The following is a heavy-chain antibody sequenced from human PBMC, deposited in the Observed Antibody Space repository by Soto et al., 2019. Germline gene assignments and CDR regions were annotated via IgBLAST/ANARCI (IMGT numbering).Heavy chain of an antibody. Sequence: QMQLQESGPGLVKPSETLSLTCTVSGGSVSSGSYYWSWIRQPPGKGLEWIGYIYYSGSTNYNPSLKSRVTISVDTSKNQFSLKLSSVTAADTAVYYCASSPYYYDSSGYDYWGQGTLVTVSS. J-gene: IGHJ4*02. V-gene: IGHV4-61*01. CDR3: ASSPYYYDSSGYDY. CDR1: GGSVSSGSYY. D-gene: IGHD3-22*01. CDR2: IYYSGST.